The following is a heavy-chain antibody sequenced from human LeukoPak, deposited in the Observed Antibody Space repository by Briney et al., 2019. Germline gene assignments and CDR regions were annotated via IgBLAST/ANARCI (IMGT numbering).Heavy chain of an antibody. D-gene: IGHD5-18*01. Sequence: ASVKVSCKASGYTFTGYYMHWVRQAPGQGLEWMGWINPNSGGTNYAQKFQGWVTMTRDTSISTAYMELSRLRSDDTAVYYCARASRGYSYGHYYYYGMDVWGQGTTVTVSS. CDR3: ARASRGYSYGHYYYYGMDV. CDR2: INPNSGGT. J-gene: IGHJ6*02. CDR1: GYTFTGYY. V-gene: IGHV1-2*04.